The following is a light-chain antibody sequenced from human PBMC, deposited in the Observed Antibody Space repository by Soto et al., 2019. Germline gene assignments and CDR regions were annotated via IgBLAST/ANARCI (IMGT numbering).Light chain of an antibody. CDR2: AAS. V-gene: IGKV1-5*01. Sequence: GDRVTITCRASQSIGYWLAWYQQKPGKAPNLLIYAASSLETGVPSRFSGSGSGTEFTLTISSLQSEDFAVYYCQQYNNWPPTFGQGTKVDIK. CDR3: QQYNNWPPT. J-gene: IGKJ1*01. CDR1: QSIGYW.